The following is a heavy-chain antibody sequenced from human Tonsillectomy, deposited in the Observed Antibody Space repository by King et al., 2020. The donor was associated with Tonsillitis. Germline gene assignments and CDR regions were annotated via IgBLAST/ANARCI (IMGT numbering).Heavy chain of an antibody. CDR1: GFTFSSYA. V-gene: IGHV3-23*04. Sequence: VQLVESGGGLVQPGGSLRLSCAASGFTFSSYAISWVRQAPGKGLEWVSTISGSGGGTYYADSVKGRFTISRDNSKNTLYMQMNSLRAEDTAGYYCAKCHTTVDSLAPTFGYWGQGTLVTVSS. J-gene: IGHJ4*02. CDR2: ISGSGGGT. CDR3: AKCHTTVDSLAPTFGY. D-gene: IGHD3-16*01.